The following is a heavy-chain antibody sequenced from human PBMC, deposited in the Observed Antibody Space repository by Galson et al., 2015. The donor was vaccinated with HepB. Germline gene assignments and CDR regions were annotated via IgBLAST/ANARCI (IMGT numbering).Heavy chain of an antibody. CDR2: ISGGSGSRI. CDR1: GITLGPSS. Sequence: SLRLSCAASGITLGPSSMNWVRQAPGKGLEWVSYISGGSGSRIFYAESVKGRFTISRDNAKNSLYLQMNSLRAEDAAVYYCARVADVDYGDHSHFDYWGQGALVTVSS. V-gene: IGHV3-48*01. CDR3: ARVADVDYGDHSHFDY. D-gene: IGHD4-17*01. J-gene: IGHJ4*02.